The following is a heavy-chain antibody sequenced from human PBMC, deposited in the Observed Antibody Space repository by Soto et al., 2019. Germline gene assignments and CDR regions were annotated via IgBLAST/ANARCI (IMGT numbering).Heavy chain of an antibody. CDR1: GFTFDDNA. Sequence: SLRLSCAVSGFTFDDNAMHWVRQAPEKGLEWVSGINWKSDIGYADSVKGRFTISRDNAENSLYLQMNSLRAEDTAVYYCARGPSSLTRFDYWGQGTLVTVSS. J-gene: IGHJ4*02. CDR2: INWKSDI. V-gene: IGHV3-9*01. D-gene: IGHD2-2*01. CDR3: ARGPSSLTRFDY.